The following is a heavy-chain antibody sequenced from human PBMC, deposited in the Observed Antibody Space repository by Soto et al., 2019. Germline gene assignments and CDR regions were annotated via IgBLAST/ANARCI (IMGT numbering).Heavy chain of an antibody. CDR1: GFTFDNAW. CDR2: IRSKTDGGTT. V-gene: IGHV3-15*01. CDR3: STERNIYYSVDFDY. D-gene: IGHD3-22*01. Sequence: PGGSLRLSCAASGFTFDNAWMSWVRQAPGKGLEWVGRIRSKTDGGTTDYAAPVKGRFTISRDDSKNTVYLQMNSLKTEDTAVYHCSTERNIYYSVDFDYWGQGTLVTVSS. J-gene: IGHJ4*02.